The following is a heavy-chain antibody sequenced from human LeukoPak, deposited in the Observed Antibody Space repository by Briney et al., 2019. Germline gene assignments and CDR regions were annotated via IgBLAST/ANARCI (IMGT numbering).Heavy chain of an antibody. D-gene: IGHD4-23*01. CDR3: SRDGYGCNSYFDY. CDR1: GITVSSNY. V-gene: IGHV3-53*01. J-gene: IGHJ4*02. Sequence: GGSLILSCAACGITVSSNYMSWVRPAPGKGLERGSVIYNGGSTYYADKLQGRFTISRDNSKNTLYLQMNSLRAEDTAVYYWSRDGYGCNSYFDYWGQGTLVTVSS. CDR2: IYNGGST.